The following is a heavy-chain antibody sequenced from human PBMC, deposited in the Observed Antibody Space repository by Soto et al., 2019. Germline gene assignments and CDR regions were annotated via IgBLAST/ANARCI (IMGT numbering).Heavy chain of an antibody. V-gene: IGHV1-8*01. D-gene: IGHD2-21*02. CDR1: GYTFSIYD. J-gene: IGHJ4*02. CDR3: ARDPSCGGDCYSDY. Sequence: ASVKISSKASGYTFSIYDINWLRQATVQGLEWMGWMNANSVNTGYAQKFQGRVTMTRNTSISTAYMELSILRSEDPAVYYCARDPSCGGDCYSDYWGQGTLVTVSS. CDR2: MNANSVNT.